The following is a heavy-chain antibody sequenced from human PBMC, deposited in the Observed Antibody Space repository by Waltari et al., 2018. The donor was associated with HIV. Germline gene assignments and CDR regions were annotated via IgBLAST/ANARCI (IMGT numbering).Heavy chain of an antibody. J-gene: IGHJ6*02. CDR1: GGSISSGSYY. D-gene: IGHD2-15*01. CDR2: IYPSGST. V-gene: IGHV4-61*02. CDR3: ARVFCSGGSCYGDGRYGMDV. Sequence: QVQLQESGPGLVKPLQTLSLTCTVSGGSISSGSYYWNWIRLPAGKGLEWIGRIYPSGSTNYNPSLKSRVTISVDTSKNQFSLKLSSVTAADTAVYYCARVFCSGGSCYGDGRYGMDVWGQGTTVTVSS.